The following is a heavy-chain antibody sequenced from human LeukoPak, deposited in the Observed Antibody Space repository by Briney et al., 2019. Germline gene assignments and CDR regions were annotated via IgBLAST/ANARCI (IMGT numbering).Heavy chain of an antibody. Sequence: PGGSLRLSCAASGFTFSSYGMHWVRQAPGKGLEGVAVIWYDGSNKYYADSVKGRLTISRDNSKNTLYLQMNSLRAEDTAVYYCARDPIPSSGWYRGWFDPWGQGTLVTVSS. CDR2: IWYDGSNK. V-gene: IGHV3-33*01. J-gene: IGHJ5*02. D-gene: IGHD6-19*01. CDR1: GFTFSSYG. CDR3: ARDPIPSSGWYRGWFDP.